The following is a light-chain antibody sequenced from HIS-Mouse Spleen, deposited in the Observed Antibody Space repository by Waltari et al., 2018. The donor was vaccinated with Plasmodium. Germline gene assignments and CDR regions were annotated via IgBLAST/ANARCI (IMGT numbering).Light chain of an antibody. CDR3: YSTDSSGNHRV. V-gene: IGLV3-10*01. Sequence: SYELTQPPSASVSPGQTARITFAGYALPKKYAYWYQQKSGQAPVLVIYEDSKRPSGIPERFSGSSSGTMATLTISGAQVEDEADYYCYSTDSSGNHRVFGGGTKLTVL. CDR1: ALPKKY. CDR2: EDS. J-gene: IGLJ3*02.